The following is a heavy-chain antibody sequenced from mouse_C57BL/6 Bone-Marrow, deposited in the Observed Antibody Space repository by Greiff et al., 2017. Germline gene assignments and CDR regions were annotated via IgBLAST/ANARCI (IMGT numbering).Heavy chain of an antibody. CDR3: ARMRDYEAY. V-gene: IGHV1-52*01. D-gene: IGHD2-4*01. CDR1: GYTFTSYW. CDR2: IDPSDSET. J-gene: IGHJ2*02. Sequence: QVQLQQPGAELVRPGSSVKLSCKASGYTFTSYWMHWVKQRPIQGLEWIGNIDPSDSETHYNQKFKDKATLTVDKSSCTSYMQLSSLTSADSSVYYYARMRDYEAYWGQGTSLTVSS.